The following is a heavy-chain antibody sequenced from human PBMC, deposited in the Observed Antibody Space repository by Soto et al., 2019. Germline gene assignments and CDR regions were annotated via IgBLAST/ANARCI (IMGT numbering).Heavy chain of an antibody. CDR2: IYHSGST. D-gene: IGHD3-3*01. Sequence: SETLSLTCTVSGGSISTRSSYWGWIRQPPGKGLEWIGKIYHSGSTYYNPSLKSRVTISIDTSKNQFSLKLSSVTAADTAVYYCAREDFWSGHSRGWFDPWGQGTLVTVSS. CDR1: GGSISTRSSY. CDR3: AREDFWSGHSRGWFDP. V-gene: IGHV4-39*07. J-gene: IGHJ5*02.